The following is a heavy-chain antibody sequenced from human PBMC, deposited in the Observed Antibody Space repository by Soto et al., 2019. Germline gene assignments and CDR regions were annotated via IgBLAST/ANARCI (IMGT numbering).Heavy chain of an antibody. Sequence: QMQLVQSGPEVKKPGTSVKVSCKTSGFSFTSSAMQWVRQARGQRLEWIGWIVVGSGHTNNAQKFQERVTIIRDMSTSTAYMELRSLRSEDTAVYYCAAASSTSGGYYGMDVWGQGTTVTVSS. CDR2: IVVGSGHT. CDR3: AAASSTSGGYYGMDV. CDR1: GFSFTSSA. V-gene: IGHV1-58*02. D-gene: IGHD2-2*01. J-gene: IGHJ6*02.